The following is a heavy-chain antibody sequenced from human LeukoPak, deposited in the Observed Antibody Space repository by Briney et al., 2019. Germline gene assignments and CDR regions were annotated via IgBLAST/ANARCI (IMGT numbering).Heavy chain of an antibody. CDR2: IYTSGST. CDR1: GGSISSYY. J-gene: IGHJ4*02. Sequence: SETLSLTCTVSGGSISSYYWSWIRQPAGKGLEWIGRIYTSGSTNYNPSLKSRVTMSVDTSKNLFSLKLSSVTAADTAVYYCASIAAAGTYDYWGQGTLVTVSS. D-gene: IGHD6-13*01. V-gene: IGHV4-4*07. CDR3: ASIAAAGTYDY.